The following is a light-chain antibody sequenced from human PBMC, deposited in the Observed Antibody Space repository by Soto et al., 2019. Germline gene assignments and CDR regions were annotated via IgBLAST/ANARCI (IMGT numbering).Light chain of an antibody. CDR3: QQTFVSPLT. J-gene: IGKJ4*01. CDR2: AVS. CDR1: QTIGTS. V-gene: IGKV1-39*01. Sequence: DVQLTQSPSSLSASVGDRVTIACRASQTIGTSLNWYQHRPGRAPKLLMYAVSSLQSGVPSRFSGSGSGTDFTLTISSLHPEDLATHYCQQTFVSPLTFGGGTNVDIK.